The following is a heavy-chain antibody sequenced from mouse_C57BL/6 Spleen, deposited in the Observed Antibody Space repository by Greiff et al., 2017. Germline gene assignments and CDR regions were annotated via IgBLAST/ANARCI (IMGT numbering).Heavy chain of an antibody. CDR2: IYPRSGNT. Sequence: VRLVESGAELARPGASVKLSCKASGYTFTSYGISWVKQRTGQGLEWIGEIYPRSGNTYYNEKFKGTATLTADKSSSTAYMVLRSLTSEDSAVYFCARRDDYESFYYAMDYWGQGTSVTVSS. D-gene: IGHD2-4*01. V-gene: IGHV1-81*01. CDR3: ARRDDYESFYYAMDY. CDR1: GYTFTSYG. J-gene: IGHJ4*01.